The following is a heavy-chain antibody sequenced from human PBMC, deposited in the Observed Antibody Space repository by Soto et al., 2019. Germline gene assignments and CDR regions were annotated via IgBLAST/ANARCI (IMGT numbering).Heavy chain of an antibody. CDR2: ISDDGSNK. V-gene: IGHV3-30*03. CDR3: APWFGAFDY. Sequence: QVQLVESGGGVVQPGRSLRLSCAASGFTFSSYGMHWVRQAPGKGLEWVAVISDDGSNKYYADSVKGRFTISRDNSKNTLYLQMNSLRAEDTAVYYCAPWFGAFDYCGQGTLVTVSS. D-gene: IGHD3-10*01. J-gene: IGHJ4*02. CDR1: GFTFSSYG.